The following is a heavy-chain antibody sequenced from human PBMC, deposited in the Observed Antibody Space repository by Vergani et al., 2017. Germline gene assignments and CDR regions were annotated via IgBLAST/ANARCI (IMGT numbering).Heavy chain of an antibody. V-gene: IGHV3-11*06. J-gene: IGHJ3*02. CDR3: ARDQGIVVVTAIRPGAFDI. CDR1: GFTFSDYY. D-gene: IGHD2-21*02. Sequence: QVQLVESGGGLVKPGGSLRLSCAASGFTFSDYYMSWIRQAPGKGLEWVSYISSSSSYTNYADSVKGRFTISRDNAKNSLYLQMNSLRAEDTAVYYCARDQGIVVVTAIRPGAFDIWGQGTMVTVSS. CDR2: ISSSSSYT.